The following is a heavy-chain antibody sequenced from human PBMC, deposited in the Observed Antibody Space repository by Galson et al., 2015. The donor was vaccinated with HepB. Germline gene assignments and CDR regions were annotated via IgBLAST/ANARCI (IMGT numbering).Heavy chain of an antibody. V-gene: IGHV1-2*02. J-gene: IGHJ6*02. CDR2: INPNSGGT. Sequence: SVKVSCKASGYTFTSYGISWVRQAPGQGLEWMGWINPNSGGTNYAQKFQGRVTMTRDTSISTAYMELSRLRSDDTAVYYCARDDYDFWSGVYYYYGMDVWGHGTTVTVSS. D-gene: IGHD3-3*01. CDR3: ARDDYDFWSGVYYYYGMDV. CDR1: GYTFTSYG.